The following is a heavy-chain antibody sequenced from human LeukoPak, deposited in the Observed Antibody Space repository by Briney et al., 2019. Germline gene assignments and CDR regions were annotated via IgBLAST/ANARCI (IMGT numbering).Heavy chain of an antibody. D-gene: IGHD5-24*01. V-gene: IGHV3-30*03. CDR1: GFRVSDYY. Sequence: GGSLRLSCAVSGFRVSDYYMSWVRQAPGKGLEWVAVVAFDGINKYYVESMKGRLTISRDNSNNTLYLQMNSLRPEDTAVYYCARDGEKTTICGCFDSWGQGTLVTVPS. J-gene: IGHJ4*02. CDR3: ARDGEKTTICGCFDS. CDR2: VAFDGINK.